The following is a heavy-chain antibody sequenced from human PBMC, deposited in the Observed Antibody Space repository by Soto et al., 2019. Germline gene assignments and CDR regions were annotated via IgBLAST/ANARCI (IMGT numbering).Heavy chain of an antibody. CDR1: GFTFSSYA. J-gene: IGHJ6*03. CDR3: AKVSSSSLTPSYYMDV. V-gene: IGHV3-23*01. D-gene: IGHD3-10*01. Sequence: GGSLRLSCAASGFTFSSYAMSWVRQAPGKGLEWVSAISGSGGSTYYADSVKGRFTISRDNSKNTLYLQMNSLRAEDTAVYYCAKVSSSSLTPSYYMDVWGKGTTVTVSS. CDR2: ISGSGGST.